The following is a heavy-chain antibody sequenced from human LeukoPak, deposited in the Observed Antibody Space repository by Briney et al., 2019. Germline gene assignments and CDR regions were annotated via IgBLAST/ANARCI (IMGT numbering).Heavy chain of an antibody. J-gene: IGHJ3*02. V-gene: IGHV3-30*18. D-gene: IGHD6-13*01. CDR3: AKEARRYSSSWYAFDI. CDR1: GFTFSSYG. Sequence: PGGSQRLSCAASGFTFSSYGMSWVRQAPGKGLEWVAVISYDGSNKYYADSVKGRFTISRDNSKNTLYLQMNSLRAEDTAVYYCAKEARRYSSSWYAFDIWGQGTMVTVSS. CDR2: ISYDGSNK.